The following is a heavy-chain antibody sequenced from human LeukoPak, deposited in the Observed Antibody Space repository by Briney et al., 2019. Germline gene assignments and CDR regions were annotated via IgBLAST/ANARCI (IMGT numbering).Heavy chain of an antibody. CDR2: ISSSSSYI. Sequence: GGSLRLSCAASGFTFSSYSMNWVRQAPGKGLEWVSSISSSSSYIYYADSVKGRFTISRDNAKNSLYLQMNSLRAEDTAVYYCARDRDILLWLSYFDYWGQGTLVTVSS. CDR1: GFTFSSYS. D-gene: IGHD5-18*01. CDR3: ARDRDILLWLSYFDY. V-gene: IGHV3-21*01. J-gene: IGHJ4*02.